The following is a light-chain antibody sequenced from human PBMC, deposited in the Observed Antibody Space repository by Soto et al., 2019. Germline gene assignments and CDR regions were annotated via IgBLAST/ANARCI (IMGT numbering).Light chain of an antibody. CDR3: HQRSNWPLT. J-gene: IGKJ3*01. CDR1: QGIGRY. V-gene: IGKV3-11*01. Sequence: EIVLTQSPGTLSLSPGESATLSCRASQGIGRYLAWFQQIPGQPPRLLIYDASTLATGIPGRFSGSGSGTDFTVTIGSLEPQDFAVYYCHQRSNWPLTFGPGTKV. CDR2: DAS.